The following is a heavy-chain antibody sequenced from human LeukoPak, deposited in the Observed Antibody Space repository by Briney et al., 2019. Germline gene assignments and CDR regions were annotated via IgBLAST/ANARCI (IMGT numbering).Heavy chain of an antibody. D-gene: IGHD3-22*01. CDR1: GFTFSSYW. CDR3: ARVTPVHVMIVVAGVGDY. V-gene: IGHV3-7*01. CDR2: IKQDGSEK. Sequence: GGSLRLSCAASGFTFSSYWMSWVRQAPGKGLEWVANIKQDGSEKYYVDSVKGRFTISRDNAKNSLYLQMNSLRAEDTAVYYCARVTPVHVMIVVAGVGDYWGQGTLVTVSS. J-gene: IGHJ4*02.